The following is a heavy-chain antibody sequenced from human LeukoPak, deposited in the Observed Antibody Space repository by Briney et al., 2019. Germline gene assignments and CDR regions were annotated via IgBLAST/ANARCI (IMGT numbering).Heavy chain of an antibody. D-gene: IGHD3-16*01. J-gene: IGHJ4*02. CDR1: GFTFGAYF. V-gene: IGHV3-64D*06. CDR2: ISSNEYDT. CDR3: VTVRRGTCCFYD. Sequence: GGSLRLSCSASGFTFGAYFMHWVRQAPGKGLQYVSSISSNEYDTYYADSVKGRFTISRDNSKNTLFLQMNDLRPEDTAVYYCVTVRRGTCCFYDCGQGPLVT.